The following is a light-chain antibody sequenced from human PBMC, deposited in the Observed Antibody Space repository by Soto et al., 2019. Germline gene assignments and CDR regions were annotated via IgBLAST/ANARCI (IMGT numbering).Light chain of an antibody. CDR3: SSYSISTAYL. CDR1: SSDVGGYDY. J-gene: IGLJ1*01. CDR2: EVS. Sequence: QPALTQPASVSGSPGQSITVSCTGTSSDVGGYDYVSWYQLHPGKAPKLMVFEVSNRPSGVSYRFSGSKSGNTASLTISGLQAEDGADYFCSSYSISTAYLFGTGTKVTVL. V-gene: IGLV2-14*01.